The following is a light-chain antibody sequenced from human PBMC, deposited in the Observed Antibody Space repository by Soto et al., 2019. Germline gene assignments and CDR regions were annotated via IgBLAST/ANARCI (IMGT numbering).Light chain of an antibody. CDR2: GAS. CDR1: QSISSW. Sequence: DIQMTQSPSSVSASVGDRVTITCRASQSISSWLAWYQQKPGKAPKLLIYGASSLQSGVPSRFSGSGSGTDFTLTISSLQPEDFATYYCQQANSFPSYTFGQGTKVEIK. CDR3: QQANSFPSYT. J-gene: IGKJ2*01. V-gene: IGKV1-12*02.